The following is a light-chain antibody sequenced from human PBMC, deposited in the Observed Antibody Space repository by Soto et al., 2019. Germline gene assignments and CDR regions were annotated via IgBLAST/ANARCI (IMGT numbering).Light chain of an antibody. V-gene: IGKV3-20*01. CDR3: QQYGSSLIT. CDR1: QSVSSSY. J-gene: IGKJ5*01. Sequence: EILLTQSPGTLSLSPWERATLSCRASQSVSSSYLAWYQQKPGQAPRLLIYGASSRATGIPDRFSGSGSETDFTLTISRLEPEDFAVYYCQQYGSSLITFGQGTRLEIK. CDR2: GAS.